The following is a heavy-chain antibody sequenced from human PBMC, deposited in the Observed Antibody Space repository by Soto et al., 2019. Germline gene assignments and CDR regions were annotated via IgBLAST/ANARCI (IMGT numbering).Heavy chain of an antibody. Sequence: QVQLVQSGPEVGKPGASVKVSCKASGYTFTGYYLHWVRQAPGQGLEWMGYINPDRGRTRYAQKFQGTVTMTRDTSITTAYLELSSLKYADSAIFYCALSFSQTNIDVWGQGTTVIVSS. CDR3: ALSFSQTNIDV. CDR1: GYTFTGYY. CDR2: INPDRGRT. J-gene: IGHJ6*01. V-gene: IGHV1-2*02.